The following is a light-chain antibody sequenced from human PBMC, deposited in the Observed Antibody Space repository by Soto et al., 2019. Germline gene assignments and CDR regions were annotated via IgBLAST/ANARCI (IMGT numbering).Light chain of an antibody. J-gene: IGLJ1*01. CDR2: EVT. V-gene: IGLV2-8*01. CDR1: SSDVGGYNY. CDR3: SSFAGSIFYV. Sequence: QSALTQPPSASGSPGQSVTISCTGTSSDVGGYNYVSWYQQHPGKAPKLIIYEVTKRPSGVPDRFSGSKSGNTASLTVSGLQAEDEADYYCSSFAGSIFYVFGTGNKVTV.